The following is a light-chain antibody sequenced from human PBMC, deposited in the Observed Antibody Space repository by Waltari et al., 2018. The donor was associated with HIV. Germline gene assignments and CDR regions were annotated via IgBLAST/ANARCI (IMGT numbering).Light chain of an antibody. CDR3: QSADISSWV. CDR1: ALPKQY. CDR2: KDS. V-gene: IGLV3-25*03. J-gene: IGLJ3*02. Sequence: YELTQPPSVSVSPGQTARITCSGDALPKQYAYWYQQKPGQAPVLVIYKDSERPSGIPERFSGSSSGTTVTLTISGVQAEDEADYYCQSADISSWVFGGGTKLTVL.